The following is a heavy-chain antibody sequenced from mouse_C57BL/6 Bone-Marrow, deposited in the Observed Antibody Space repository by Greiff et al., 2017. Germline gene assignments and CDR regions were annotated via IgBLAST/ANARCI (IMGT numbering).Heavy chain of an antibody. J-gene: IGHJ2*01. CDR1: GFTFSSYA. V-gene: IGHV5-4*03. CDR2: ISDGGSYT. D-gene: IGHD3-2*02. CDR3: ARGGGQLRPYYFDY. Sequence: EVKFVESGGGLVKPGGSLKLSCAASGFTFSSYAMSWVRQTPEKRLEWVATISDGGSYTYYPDNVKGRFTISRDNAKNNLYLQMSHLKSEDTAMYYCARGGGQLRPYYFDYWGQGTTLTVSS.